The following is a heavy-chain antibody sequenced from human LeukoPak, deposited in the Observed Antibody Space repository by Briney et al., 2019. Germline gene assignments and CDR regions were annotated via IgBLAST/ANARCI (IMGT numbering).Heavy chain of an antibody. CDR1: GFTFSSYA. J-gene: IGHJ4*02. Sequence: PGGSLRLSCAASGFTFSSYAMTWVRQAPGQGLEWVSTVSGSGRNTYYADSVKGRFTISRDNSKNTLYLQMNSLRAEDTAVYYCATLMAGPDYWGQGTLVTVSS. V-gene: IGHV3-23*01. CDR2: VSGSGRNT. D-gene: IGHD6-19*01. CDR3: ATLMAGPDY.